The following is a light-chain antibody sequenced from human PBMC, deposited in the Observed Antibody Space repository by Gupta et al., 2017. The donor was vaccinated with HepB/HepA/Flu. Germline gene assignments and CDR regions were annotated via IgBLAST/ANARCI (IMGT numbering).Light chain of an antibody. V-gene: IGLV3-1*01. Sequence: SYALTQPRSVSVSPGQTASITCSGDKFGDTYACWYQQESAQSLVLVIYKDSKRPSVTPDRFSGSTSGTTATLTISGTQAVDEDYYYCQAWYSSNVVFGGGTKLTVL. J-gene: IGLJ2*01. CDR2: KDS. CDR3: QAWYSSNVV. CDR1: KFGDTY.